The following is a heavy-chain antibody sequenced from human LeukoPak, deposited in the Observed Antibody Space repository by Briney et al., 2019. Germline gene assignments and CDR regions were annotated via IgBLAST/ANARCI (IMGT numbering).Heavy chain of an antibody. CDR2: ISSSSSCI. J-gene: IGHJ6*02. Sequence: GGSLRLSCAASGFTFSSYSMNWVRQAPGKGLEWVSSISSSSSCIYYADSVKGRFTISRDNAKNSLYLQMNSLGAEDTAVYYCARDITEAAAGSPPYYYYGMDVWGQGTTVTVSS. D-gene: IGHD6-13*01. CDR1: GFTFSSYS. CDR3: ARDITEAAAGSPPYYYYGMDV. V-gene: IGHV3-21*01.